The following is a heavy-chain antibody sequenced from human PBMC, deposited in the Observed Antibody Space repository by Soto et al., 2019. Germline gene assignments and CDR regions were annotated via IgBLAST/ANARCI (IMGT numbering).Heavy chain of an antibody. CDR3: AVDTAMAYYYGMDV. CDR2: ISSSSSYT. D-gene: IGHD5-18*01. CDR1: GFTFSDYY. V-gene: IGHV3-11*06. J-gene: IGHJ6*02. Sequence: PGGSLTLSRAASGFTFSDYYMSWIRQAPGKGLEWVSYISSSSSYTNYADSVKGRFTISRDNAKNSLYLQMNSLRAEDTAVYYCAVDTAMAYYYGMDVWGQGTTVTVSS.